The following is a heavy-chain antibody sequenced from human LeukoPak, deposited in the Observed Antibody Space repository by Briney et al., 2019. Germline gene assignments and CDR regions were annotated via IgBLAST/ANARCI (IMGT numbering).Heavy chain of an antibody. J-gene: IGHJ4*02. CDR3: AKDYGSGSYDDPFDY. Sequence: GGSLRLSCAASGFTFSSYGMHWVRQAQGKGLEWVAVISYDGSNKYYADSVKGRFTISRDNSKNTLYLQMNSLRAEDTAVYYCAKDYGSGSYDDPFDYWGQGTLVTVSS. CDR2: ISYDGSNK. CDR1: GFTFSSYG. V-gene: IGHV3-30*18. D-gene: IGHD3-10*01.